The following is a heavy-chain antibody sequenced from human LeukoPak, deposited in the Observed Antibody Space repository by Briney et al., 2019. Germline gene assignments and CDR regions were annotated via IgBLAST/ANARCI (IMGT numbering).Heavy chain of an antibody. D-gene: IGHD3-10*01. CDR2: INHIGST. CDR1: GGSLSGYY. Sequence: PSETLSLTCAVYGGSLSGYYGSWVRQPPGKGLEWIGEINHIGSTNYSPALRSRGTISVDTSKNQFSLKLSSVTAADTAVYCCARGSGYGSGPLDYWGQGTLVTVSS. CDR3: ARGSGYGSGPLDY. J-gene: IGHJ4*02. V-gene: IGHV4-34*01.